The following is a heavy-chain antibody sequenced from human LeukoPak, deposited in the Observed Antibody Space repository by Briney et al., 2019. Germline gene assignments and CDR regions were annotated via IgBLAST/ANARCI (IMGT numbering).Heavy chain of an antibody. CDR1: GGSISSYY. D-gene: IGHD3-10*01. CDR2: IYYSGST. Sequence: SETLSLICTVSGGSISSYYWSWIRQPPGKGLEWIGYIYYSGSTNYNPSLKSRVTISVDTSKNQFSLKLSSVTAADTAVYYCARGVWFGELRSYYFDYWGQGTLVTVSS. CDR3: ARGVWFGELRSYYFDY. V-gene: IGHV4-59*01. J-gene: IGHJ4*02.